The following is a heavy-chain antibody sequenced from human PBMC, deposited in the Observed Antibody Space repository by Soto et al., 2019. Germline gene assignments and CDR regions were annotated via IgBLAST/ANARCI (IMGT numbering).Heavy chain of an antibody. Sequence: SLSLTCRVSGAALNSGHFYWSWIRQVPGKGLEWIGHIYVTGAVDYNPSLRDRITISQDTSERQFSLNLRLVTAADTAVYYCARLRIATNNYKWFDPWGQGTLVTVSS. J-gene: IGHJ5*02. D-gene: IGHD2-21*01. CDR3: ARLRIATNNYKWFDP. CDR2: IYVTGAV. V-gene: IGHV4-31*03. CDR1: GAALNSGHFY.